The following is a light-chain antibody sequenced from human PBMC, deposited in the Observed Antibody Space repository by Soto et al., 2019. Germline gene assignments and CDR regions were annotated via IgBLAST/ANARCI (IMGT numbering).Light chain of an antibody. V-gene: IGLV1-47*01. CDR2: RNN. CDR1: TSNIGSNY. Sequence: SESGTPGHPVNISFSGITSNIGSNYVHWYQHLPGTAPKLLIYRNNQRPSGVPDRFFGSKSGTSASLAISGLRSEDEADYYCAAWDDSLSGFYVFGTGTKVTVL. J-gene: IGLJ1*01. CDR3: AAWDDSLSGFYV.